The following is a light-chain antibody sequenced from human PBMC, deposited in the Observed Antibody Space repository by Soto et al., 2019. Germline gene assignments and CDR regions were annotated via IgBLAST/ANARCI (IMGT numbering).Light chain of an antibody. Sequence: QSVLTQPACVSGSPGQSITISCTGSSSDIGGYNLVSWYQQYPGEAPKLIIYEGTKRPSGISYRFSGSKSGNTASLTISGLQADDEADYYCCSYAGSSTFVAFGGGTKLTVL. CDR1: SSDIGGYNL. J-gene: IGLJ2*01. CDR3: CSYAGSSTFVA. V-gene: IGLV2-23*03. CDR2: EGT.